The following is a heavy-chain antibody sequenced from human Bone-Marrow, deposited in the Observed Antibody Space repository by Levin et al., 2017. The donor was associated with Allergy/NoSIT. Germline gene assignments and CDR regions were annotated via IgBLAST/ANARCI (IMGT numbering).Heavy chain of an antibody. CDR2: IFTTGST. CDR3: ARGGNWFDP. Sequence: SSETLSLTCLVSGGSNSNYYWSWIRQPAGKGLEWIGNIFTTGSTNYNPSLKNRVTMSMGPSKNQFSLNLTSVTAADTAVYYCARGGNWFDPWGQGTPVTVSS. J-gene: IGHJ5*02. D-gene: IGHD3-10*01. V-gene: IGHV4-4*07. CDR1: GGSNSNYY.